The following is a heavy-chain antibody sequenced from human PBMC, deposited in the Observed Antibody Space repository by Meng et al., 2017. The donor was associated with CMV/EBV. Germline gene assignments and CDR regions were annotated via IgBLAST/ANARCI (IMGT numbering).Heavy chain of an antibody. CDR2: ISSSSSYI. Sequence: CAASGFTFSSSSMNWVRQAPGKGLEWVSSISSSSSYIYYADSVKGRFTISRDNAKNSLYLQMNGLRAEDTAVYYCARDLLAADAFDIWGQGTMVTVSS. CDR3: ARDLLAADAFDI. CDR1: GFTFSSSS. V-gene: IGHV3-21*01. D-gene: IGHD2-8*02. J-gene: IGHJ3*02.